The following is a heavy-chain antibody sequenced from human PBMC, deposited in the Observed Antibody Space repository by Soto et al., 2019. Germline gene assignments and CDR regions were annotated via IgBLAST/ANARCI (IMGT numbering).Heavy chain of an antibody. D-gene: IGHD2-2*01. V-gene: IGHV4-34*01. Sequence: SETLSLTCAVYGGSFSGYYWSWIRQPPGKGLEWIGEINHSGSTNYNPSLKSRVTISVDTSKNQFSLKLSSVTAADTAVYYCARSVPATVDWFDPSGQGTLVTVPS. J-gene: IGHJ5*02. CDR1: GGSFSGYY. CDR2: INHSGST. CDR3: ARSVPATVDWFDP.